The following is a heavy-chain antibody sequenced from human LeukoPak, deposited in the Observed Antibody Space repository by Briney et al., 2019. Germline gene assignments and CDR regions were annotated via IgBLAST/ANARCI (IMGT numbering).Heavy chain of an antibody. D-gene: IGHD6-13*01. V-gene: IGHV1-24*01. CDR3: ATSGQQLVTCVY. CDR1: GYTLTELS. CDR2: FDPEDGET. Sequence: ASVKVSCKVSGYTLTELSMHWVRQAPGKGLEWMGGFDPEDGETIYAQKFQGRVTMTEDTSTDTAYMELSSLRSEDSVVYYCATSGQQLVTCVYWRRGTVDSVS. J-gene: IGHJ4*02.